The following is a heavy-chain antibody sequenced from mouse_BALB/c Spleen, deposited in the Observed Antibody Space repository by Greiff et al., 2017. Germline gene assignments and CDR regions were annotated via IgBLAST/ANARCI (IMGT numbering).Heavy chain of an antibody. CDR3: ARAYDGYAMDY. CDR1: GFSLTGYG. V-gene: IGHV2-6-7*01. CDR2: IWGDGST. J-gene: IGHJ4*01. Sequence: VQLKESGPGLVAPSQSLSITCTVSGFSLTGYGVNWVRQPPGKGLEWLGMIWGDGSTDYNSALKSRLSISKDNSKSQVFLKMNSLQTDDTARYYSARAYDGYAMDYWGQGTSVTVSS. D-gene: IGHD2-12*01.